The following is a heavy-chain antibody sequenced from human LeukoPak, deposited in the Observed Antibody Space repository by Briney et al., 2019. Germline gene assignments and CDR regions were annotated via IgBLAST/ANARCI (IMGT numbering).Heavy chain of an antibody. CDR3: ARDDYVWGNYRFDY. Sequence: GGSLRLSCAASGFPFSSYSMNWVRQAPGKGLEWVSSISSSSSYIYYADSVKGRFTISRDNAKNSLYLQMNSLRAEDTAVYYCARDDYVWGNYRFDYWGQGTLVTVSS. CDR1: GFPFSSYS. J-gene: IGHJ4*02. V-gene: IGHV3-21*01. D-gene: IGHD3-16*02. CDR2: ISSSSSYI.